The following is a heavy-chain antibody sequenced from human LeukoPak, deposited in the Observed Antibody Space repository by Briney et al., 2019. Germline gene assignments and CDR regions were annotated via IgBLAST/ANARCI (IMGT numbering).Heavy chain of an antibody. V-gene: IGHV4-59*01. CDR3: ARGVAAAGTFHFDY. J-gene: IGHJ4*02. CDR1: GDSISNYY. CDR2: VFYSGST. D-gene: IGHD6-13*01. Sequence: SETLSLTCTVSGDSISNYYWSWIRQPPGKGLEWIGYVFYSGSTTYNPSLKSRVTISADTSKNQFSLRLTSVTAADTAVYYCARGVAAAGTFHFDYWGQGTLVTVPS.